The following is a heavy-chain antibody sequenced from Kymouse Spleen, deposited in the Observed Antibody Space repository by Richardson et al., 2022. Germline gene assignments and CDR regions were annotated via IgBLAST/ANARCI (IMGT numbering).Heavy chain of an antibody. CDR3: ARRDSSGSTLTT. V-gene: IGHV4-34*01. J-gene: IGHJ4*02. Sequence: QVQLQQWGAGLLKPSETLSLTCAVYGGSFSGYYWSWIRQPPGKGLEWIGEINHSGSTNYNPSLKSRVTISVDTSKNQFSLKLSSVTAADTAVYYCARRDSSGSTLTTGAREPWSPSPQ. D-gene: IGHD6-19*01. CDR2: INHSGST. CDR1: GGSFSGYY.